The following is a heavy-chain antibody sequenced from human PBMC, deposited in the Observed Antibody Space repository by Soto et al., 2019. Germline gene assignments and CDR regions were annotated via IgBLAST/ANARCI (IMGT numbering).Heavy chain of an antibody. J-gene: IGHJ4*02. CDR3: ARQGRTYSSSWYKPY. CDR1: GYTFTSYG. Sequence: QVQLVQSGAEVKKPGASVKVSCKASGYTFTSYGISWVRQAPGQGLEWMGWISAYNGNTNYAQKLQGRVTMTTDTATSTADMELRSLSSDDTAVYYCARQGRTYSSSWYKPYWGQGTLVTVSS. CDR2: ISAYNGNT. D-gene: IGHD6-13*01. V-gene: IGHV1-18*01.